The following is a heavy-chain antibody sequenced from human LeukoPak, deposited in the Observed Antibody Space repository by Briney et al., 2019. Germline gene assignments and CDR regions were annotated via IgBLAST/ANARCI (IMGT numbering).Heavy chain of an antibody. CDR2: IIPIFGTA. CDR3: ARSGRTVEMAYYFDY. D-gene: IGHD5-24*01. V-gene: IGHV1-69*13. Sequence: SVKISCKASGGTFSSYAISWVRQAPGQGLEWMGGIIPIFGTANYAQKFQGRVTITADESTSTAYMELSSLRSEDTAVYCCARSGRTVEMAYYFDYWGQGTLVTVSS. J-gene: IGHJ4*02. CDR1: GGTFSSYA.